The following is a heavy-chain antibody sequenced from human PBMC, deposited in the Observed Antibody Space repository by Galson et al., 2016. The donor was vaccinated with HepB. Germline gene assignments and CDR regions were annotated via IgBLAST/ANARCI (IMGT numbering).Heavy chain of an antibody. CDR2: INPSGGST. D-gene: IGHD5-18*01. J-gene: IGHJ6*01. Sequence: SVKVSCKASGYTFTSYYMHWVRQAPGQGLEWMGIINPSGGSTSYAQEFQGRVTITADESTSTAYMELSSLRSEDTAVYYCARGLNEIHLWLTHYYYDLDVWGQGTTVIVSS. CDR3: ARGLNEIHLWLTHYYYDLDV. V-gene: IGHV1-46*01. CDR1: GYTFTSYY.